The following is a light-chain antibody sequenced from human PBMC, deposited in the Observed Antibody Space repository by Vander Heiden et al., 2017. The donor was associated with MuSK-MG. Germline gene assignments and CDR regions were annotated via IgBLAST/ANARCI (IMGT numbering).Light chain of an antibody. CDR2: MVS. CDR1: QSLVYTDGNTY. Sequence: DVVMTQSPLSLPVTLGQPASISCRSSQSLVYTDGNTYLNWFHQRPGQPPRRLIYMVSIRDSGVPDRFSGSGSGTDFTLRISRVEAEDVGVYYCMQATYWPLTLGGGTRVEIK. CDR3: MQATYWPLT. V-gene: IGKV2-30*01. J-gene: IGKJ4*01.